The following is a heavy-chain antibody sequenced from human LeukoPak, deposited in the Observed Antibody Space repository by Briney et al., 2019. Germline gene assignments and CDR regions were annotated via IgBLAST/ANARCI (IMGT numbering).Heavy chain of an antibody. CDR2: IYYSGST. Sequence: SETLSLTCTVSGGSISSSSYYWGWIRQPPGKGLEWIGSIYYSGSTYYNPSLKSRVTISVDTSKNQLSMKLSSVTAADTAVYYCARGLREKYQLLYYYYYYYMDVWGKGTTVTISS. J-gene: IGHJ6*03. D-gene: IGHD2-2*01. V-gene: IGHV4-39*07. CDR1: GGSISSSSYY. CDR3: ARGLREKYQLLYYYYYYYMDV.